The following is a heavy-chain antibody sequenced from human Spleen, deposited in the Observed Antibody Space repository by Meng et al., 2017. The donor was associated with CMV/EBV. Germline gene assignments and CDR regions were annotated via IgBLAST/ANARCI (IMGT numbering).Heavy chain of an antibody. V-gene: IGHV3-11*01. Sequence: GESLKISCAASGFTFSGYYMSWIRQAPGKGLEWVSYISSSGSTIYYADSVKGRFTISRDNAKNSLYLQMNSLRAEDTAVYYCARTAQNYYGMDVWGQGTTVTVSS. CDR1: GFTFSGYY. J-gene: IGHJ6*02. CDR2: ISSSGSTI. CDR3: ARTAQNYYGMDV.